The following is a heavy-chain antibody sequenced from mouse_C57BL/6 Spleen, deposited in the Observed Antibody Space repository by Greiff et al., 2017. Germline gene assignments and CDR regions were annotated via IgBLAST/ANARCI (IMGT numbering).Heavy chain of an antibody. CDR3: ARVSLLRYQYYFDY. Sequence: VQLKQSGPGLVKPSQSLSLTCSVTGYSITSGYYWNWIRQFPGNKLEWMGYISYDGSNNYNPSLKNRISITRDTSKNQFFLKLNSVTTEDTATYYCARVSLLRYQYYFDYWGQGTTLTVSS. CDR2: ISYDGSN. D-gene: IGHD1-1*01. V-gene: IGHV3-6*01. CDR1: GYSITSGYY. J-gene: IGHJ2*01.